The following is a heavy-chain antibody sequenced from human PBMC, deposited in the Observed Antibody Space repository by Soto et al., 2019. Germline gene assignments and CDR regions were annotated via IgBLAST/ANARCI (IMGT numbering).Heavy chain of an antibody. V-gene: IGHV3-23*01. CDR3: AKASGEAGNDFWNNLSYYYYYGMDV. CDR1: GFSFSIYA. J-gene: IGHJ6*02. D-gene: IGHD3-3*01. CDR2: ISGSGGRT. Sequence: XVCLSLSCSPSGFSFSIYAMSWVPQAPGKGLERGPAISGSGGRTSYADSVKGRFTISRDNSNNTLYLQMNSLRAEDTAVYYCAKASGEAGNDFWNNLSYYYYYGMDVWGQGTTVTVCS.